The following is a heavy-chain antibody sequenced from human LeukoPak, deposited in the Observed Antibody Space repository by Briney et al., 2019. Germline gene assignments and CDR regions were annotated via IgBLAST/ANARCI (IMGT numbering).Heavy chain of an antibody. V-gene: IGHV4-39*01. CDR2: IYFSGST. CDR1: GGSISSSSYY. J-gene: IGHJ4*02. Sequence: SETLSLTCTVSGGSISSSSYYWGWIRQPPGKGLEWVASIYFSGSTYYKSSLKSRVTISVDTSKNQFSLKLNSVTAADTAVYYCASGRPHFYYYGSGNTYYFDYWGQGTQVTVSS. D-gene: IGHD3-10*01. CDR3: ASGRPHFYYYGSGNTYYFDY.